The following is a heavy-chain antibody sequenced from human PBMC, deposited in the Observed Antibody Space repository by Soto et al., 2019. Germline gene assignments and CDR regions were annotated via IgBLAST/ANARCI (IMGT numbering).Heavy chain of an antibody. CDR3: ARSEVVTANLYDY. CDR1: GYTFTSYA. CDR2: INAGNGNT. D-gene: IGHD2-21*02. J-gene: IGHJ4*02. V-gene: IGHV1-3*01. Sequence: QVQLVQSGAEVKKPGASVKVSCKASGYTFTSYAMHWVRQAPGQRLEWMGWINAGNGNTKYSQKFQGRVTIIRDTSASTAYMELSSLRSEDTAVYYCARSEVVTANLYDYWGQGTLVTVSS.